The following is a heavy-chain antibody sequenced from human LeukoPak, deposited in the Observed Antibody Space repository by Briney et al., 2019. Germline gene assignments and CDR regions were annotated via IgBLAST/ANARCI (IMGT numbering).Heavy chain of an antibody. CDR1: GYTFSSHD. D-gene: IGHD6-13*01. V-gene: IGHV1-8*01. Sequence: ASVKVSCKASGYTFSSHDINWVRQVPGHGLEWMGWMNPNSGNTGYAQKFQGRVTMTRNTSISTAYMELSSLRSEDTAVYYCAREERGSGTADWGQGTLVTVSS. CDR3: AREERGSGTAD. CDR2: MNPNSGNT. J-gene: IGHJ4*02.